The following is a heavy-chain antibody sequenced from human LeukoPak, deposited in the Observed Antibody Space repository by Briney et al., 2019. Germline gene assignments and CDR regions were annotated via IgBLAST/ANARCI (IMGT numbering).Heavy chain of an antibody. CDR3: ARDKARGSQVGPRIAAPGTFDY. CDR2: IQYDGSSK. D-gene: IGHD6-13*01. J-gene: IGHJ4*02. Sequence: GGSLRLSCAASGLTFSRNGMHWVRQAPGKGLEWLAFIQYDGSSKYYADSVKGRFTVSRDNSKNTLWLQMNILRVEDTAVYYCARDKARGSQVGPRIAAPGTFDYWGQGTLVTVSS. V-gene: IGHV3-30*02. CDR1: GLTFSRNG.